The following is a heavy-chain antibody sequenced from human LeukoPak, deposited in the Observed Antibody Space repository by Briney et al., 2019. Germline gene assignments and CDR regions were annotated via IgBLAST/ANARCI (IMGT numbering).Heavy chain of an antibody. CDR2: TEHSRST. CDR3: ARRPFLHARP. J-gene: IGHJ1*01. D-gene: IGHD2/OR15-2a*01. Sequence: SETLSLICAVYGGSLSGYYWSWMRHPPRGGRGWSGETEHSRSTNYNQSLKSRVTISVDPSKNQFSLKLCSVPGADTAVNYCARRPFLHARPWGQSTLVTVSS. V-gene: IGHV4-34*01. CDR1: GGSLSGYY.